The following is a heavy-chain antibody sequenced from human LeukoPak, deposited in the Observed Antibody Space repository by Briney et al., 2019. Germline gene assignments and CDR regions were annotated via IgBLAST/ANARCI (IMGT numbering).Heavy chain of an antibody. Sequence: PSETLSLTCTVSGYSISSGYYWGWIRQPPGKGLEWIGSIYHSGSTYYNPSLKSRVTISVDTSKNQFSLKLSSVTAADTAVYYCARVRRQQLVVDYWGQGTLVTVSS. D-gene: IGHD6-13*01. CDR1: GYSISSGYY. CDR2: IYHSGST. J-gene: IGHJ4*02. CDR3: ARVRRQQLVVDY. V-gene: IGHV4-38-2*02.